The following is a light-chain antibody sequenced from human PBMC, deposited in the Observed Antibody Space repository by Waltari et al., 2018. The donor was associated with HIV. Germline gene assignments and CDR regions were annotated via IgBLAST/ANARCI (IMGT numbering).Light chain of an antibody. CDR2: DAS. CDR1: QSVSSY. Sequence: EIVLTQSPATLSLSPGDRATLSCRASQSVSSYLAWYQQKPGQAPRLLIYDASNRATGIPARFSGSGSGTDFTLTISSLEPEDFAVYYCQQRSNWPPLTFGGGTKVEIK. J-gene: IGKJ4*01. V-gene: IGKV3-11*01. CDR3: QQRSNWPPLT.